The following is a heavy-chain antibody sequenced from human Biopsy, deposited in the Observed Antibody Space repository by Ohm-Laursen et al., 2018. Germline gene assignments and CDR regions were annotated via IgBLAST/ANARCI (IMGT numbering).Heavy chain of an antibody. V-gene: IGHV4-59*08. CDR1: GVYISDYY. J-gene: IGHJ4*02. CDR3: ASRGLVMASDYYFDD. Sequence: GTLSLTCSVSGVYISDYYWSWIRQPPGRGLEWVGSIYYSGSTNYNPSLKSRVTISADTSKSQLSLHLTSVTAADTAVYYCASRGLVMASDYYFDDWGQETLVTVSS. CDR2: IYYSGST. D-gene: IGHD3/OR15-3a*01.